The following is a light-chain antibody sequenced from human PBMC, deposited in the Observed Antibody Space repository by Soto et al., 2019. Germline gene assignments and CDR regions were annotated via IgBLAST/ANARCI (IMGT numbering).Light chain of an antibody. Sequence: DIQIAQSPSSLSPSIGDTVIITCRASHDIINYLAWYQQTPGKVPKLLIYTAATLQSGVPSRFSGSGSGTDFTLTISSLQPEDVATYYCQKYNSALTFGQGTRLEIK. CDR1: HDIINY. CDR3: QKYNSALT. J-gene: IGKJ5*01. CDR2: TAA. V-gene: IGKV1-27*01.